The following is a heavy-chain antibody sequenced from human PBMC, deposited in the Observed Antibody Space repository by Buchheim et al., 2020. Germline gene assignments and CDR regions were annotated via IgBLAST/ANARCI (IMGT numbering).Heavy chain of an antibody. D-gene: IGHD2-2*01. V-gene: IGHV4-61*01. J-gene: IGHJ5*02. CDR1: GVSVSRKNYC. CDR2: MYHSGNT. CDR3: ARDATNTSPYSWFDP. Sequence: QVQLQESGPGLVKPWETLSLTCNVSGVSVSRKNYCWSWIRQPPGKGLEWIGYMYHSGNTNYNPSLKSRVTMSADTSKNQFSLKVTSVTAADTAVYYCARDATNTSPYSWFDPWGQGTL.